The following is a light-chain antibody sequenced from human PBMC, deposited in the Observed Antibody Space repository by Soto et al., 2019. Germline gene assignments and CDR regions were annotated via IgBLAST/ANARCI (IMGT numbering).Light chain of an antibody. V-gene: IGKV1-5*03. J-gene: IGKJ1*01. Sequence: DIQMTQSPSTLSASVGDRVTITCRASQSIDTWLAWYQQKPGKAPKLLIYKASSLKSGVPSRFSGSGSGTEFTLTISSLPPDDFSTYYCQQFSNFSWTFGQGTKVEIK. CDR1: QSIDTW. CDR3: QQFSNFSWT. CDR2: KAS.